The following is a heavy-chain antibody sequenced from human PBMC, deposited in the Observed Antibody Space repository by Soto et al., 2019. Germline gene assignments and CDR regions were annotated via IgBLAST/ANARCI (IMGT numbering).Heavy chain of an antibody. CDR3: ARLHCTNGVCYTIPWYYYYYMDV. D-gene: IGHD2-8*01. V-gene: IGHV1-18*01. J-gene: IGHJ6*03. CDR1: GYTFTSYG. Sequence: ASVKVSCKASGYTFTSYGISWVRQAPGQGLEWMGWISAYNGNTNYAQKLHGRVTMTTDTSTSTAYMELRSLRSDDTAVYYCARLHCTNGVCYTIPWYYYYYMDVWGKGTTVTVSS. CDR2: ISAYNGNT.